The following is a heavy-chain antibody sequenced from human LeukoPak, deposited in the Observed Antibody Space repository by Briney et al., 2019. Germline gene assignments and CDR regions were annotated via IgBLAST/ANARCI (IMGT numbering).Heavy chain of an antibody. D-gene: IGHD3-16*02. Sequence: ASVKVSCKASGYTFTDYYIHWVRQAPGPGLEWMGWINPNSGGTNYAQKFQGWVTMTRDTSISTAYMELSRLRSDDTAVYYCARDKFIVETPLYGMDVWGQGTTVTVSS. CDR3: ARDKFIVETPLYGMDV. CDR1: GYTFTDYY. V-gene: IGHV1-2*04. CDR2: INPNSGGT. J-gene: IGHJ6*02.